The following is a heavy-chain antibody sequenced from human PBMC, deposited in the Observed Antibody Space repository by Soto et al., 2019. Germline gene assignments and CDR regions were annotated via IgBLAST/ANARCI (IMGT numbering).Heavy chain of an antibody. CDR3: ARVFGDYLIDAFDI. V-gene: IGHV3-48*03. CDR2: IGRSGSPI. J-gene: IGHJ3*02. D-gene: IGHD4-17*01. Sequence: GGSLGLSCEAFGFSPSSYEMAWVRQPPGKGLEWVSHIGRSGSPIYYADSVKGRFTISRDNAKNSVFLQMSSLRAGDTAVYYCARVFGDYLIDAFDIWGQGTMVTVSS. CDR1: GFSPSSYE.